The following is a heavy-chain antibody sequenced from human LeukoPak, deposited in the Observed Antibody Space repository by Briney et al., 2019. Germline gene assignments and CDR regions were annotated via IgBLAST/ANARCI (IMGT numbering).Heavy chain of an antibody. CDR2: INSDGSST. CDR1: GFTFSSYW. D-gene: IGHD1-26*01. CDR3: ARAQVGAIYYFDY. V-gene: IGHV3-74*01. Sequence: GGSLRLSCAASGFTFSSYWMHWIRQAPGKGLVWVSRINSDGSSTSYADSVKGRFTISRDNAKNTLYLQMNSLRAEDTAVYYCARAQVGAIYYFDYWGQGTLVTVSS. J-gene: IGHJ4*02.